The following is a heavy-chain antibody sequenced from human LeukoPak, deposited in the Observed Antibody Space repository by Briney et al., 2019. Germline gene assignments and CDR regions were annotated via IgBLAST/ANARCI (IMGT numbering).Heavy chain of an antibody. CDR1: GGTFSSYA. CDR3: ARVTEVSPRSTARFDP. D-gene: IGHD1-26*01. CDR2: IIPILGIA. V-gene: IGHV1-69*04. J-gene: IGHJ5*02. Sequence: SVKVSCKASGGTFSSYAISWVRQAPGQGVEWMGRIIPILGIANYAQKFQGRVTITADKSTSTAYMELSSLRSEDTAVSYCARVTEVSPRSTARFDPWGQGTLVTVSS.